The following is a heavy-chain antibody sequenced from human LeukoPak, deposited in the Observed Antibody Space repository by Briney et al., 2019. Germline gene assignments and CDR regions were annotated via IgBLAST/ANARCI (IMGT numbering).Heavy chain of an antibody. V-gene: IGHV4-4*07. CDR3: ARDPNPSVAAPAGWFDP. Sequence: SETLSLTCTVSGGSISSYYWSWIRQPAGKGLEWIGRIYTSGSTNYYPPLKSRVTMSVDTSKNQFSLKLSSVTAADTAVYYCARDPNPSVAAPAGWFDPWGQGTLVTVSS. J-gene: IGHJ5*02. CDR2: IYTSGST. CDR1: GGSISSYY. D-gene: IGHD6-19*01.